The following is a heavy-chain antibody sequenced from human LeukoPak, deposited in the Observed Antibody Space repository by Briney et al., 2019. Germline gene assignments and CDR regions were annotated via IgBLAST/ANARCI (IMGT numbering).Heavy chain of an antibody. Sequence: PGGSLRLSCAASGFTVSSNYMSWVRQAPGKGLEWVAFIRYDGSNKYYADSVKGRFTISRDNSKNTLYLQMNSLRAEDTAVYYCAKSGGVVAASVYYFDYWGQGTLVTVSS. CDR3: AKSGGVVAASVYYFDY. CDR1: GFTVSSNY. V-gene: IGHV3-30*02. CDR2: IRYDGSNK. J-gene: IGHJ4*02. D-gene: IGHD2-15*01.